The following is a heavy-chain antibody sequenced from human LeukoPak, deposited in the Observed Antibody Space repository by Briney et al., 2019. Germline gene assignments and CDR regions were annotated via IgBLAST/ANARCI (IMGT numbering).Heavy chain of an antibody. J-gene: IGHJ4*02. V-gene: IGHV4-39*07. CDR3: ARVVFGSGSYHFDY. D-gene: IGHD3-10*01. CDR1: GGSISSSSYY. CDR2: IYYSGST. Sequence: SETLSLTCTVSGGSISSSSYYWGWIRQPPGKGLEWIGSIYYSGSTYYNPSLKSRVTISVDTSKNQFSLKLSSVTAADTAVYYCARVVFGSGSYHFDYWGQGTLVTVSS.